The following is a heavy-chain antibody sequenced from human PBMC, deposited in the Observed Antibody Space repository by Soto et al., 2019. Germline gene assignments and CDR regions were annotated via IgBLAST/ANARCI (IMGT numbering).Heavy chain of an antibody. J-gene: IGHJ6*02. CDR1: GGSFRGYY. V-gene: IGHV4-34*01. CDR2: INHRGSA. CDR3: ARGIRPSGGYCISTSCHYHYGMDV. Sequence: PSETLSLTCAVYGGSFRGYYWSWIRQPPGKGLEWIGEINHRGSANYNPSLKSRVTISVDTSKNQFALKLNSVTAADTAVYYCARGIRPSGGYCISTSCHYHYGMDVWGQGTTVTVS. D-gene: IGHD2-2*01.